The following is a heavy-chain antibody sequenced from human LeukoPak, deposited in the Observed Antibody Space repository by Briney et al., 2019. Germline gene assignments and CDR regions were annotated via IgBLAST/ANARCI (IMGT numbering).Heavy chain of an antibody. V-gene: IGHV3-7*01. Sequence: GGSLRLSCAASGFTFSNYWMSWVRQAPGKGLEWVANINEDGSEIYYADSVKGRFTISRDNAKNSLYLQMNSLRAEDTAVYFCARDHILITTLDFWGQGTLVTVSS. CDR2: INEDGSEI. CDR1: GFTFSNYW. D-gene: IGHD3-16*01. CDR3: ARDHILITTLDF. J-gene: IGHJ4*02.